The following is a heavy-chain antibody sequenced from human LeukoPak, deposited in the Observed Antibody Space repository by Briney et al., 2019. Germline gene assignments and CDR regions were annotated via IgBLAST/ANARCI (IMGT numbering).Heavy chain of an antibody. CDR1: GLTFSGSA. CDR3: AKVLVLVSANRYYFDY. V-gene: IGHV3-23*01. Sequence: GGSLRLSCAASGLTFSGSAMSWIRQAPGKGLEWVSLISGSGNSTYYAVSVKGRFTISRDNSKNTLYLQMNSLRAEDTAVYYCAKVLVLVSANRYYFDYWGQGTLVTVSS. CDR2: ISGSGNST. D-gene: IGHD2-15*01. J-gene: IGHJ4*02.